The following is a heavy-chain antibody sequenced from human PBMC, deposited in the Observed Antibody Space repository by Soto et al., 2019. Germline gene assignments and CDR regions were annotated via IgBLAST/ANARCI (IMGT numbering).Heavy chain of an antibody. J-gene: IGHJ5*02. V-gene: IGHV4-34*01. CDR3: ARAHAGGYDLGSDWFDP. D-gene: IGHD5-12*01. CDR1: GGSFSGYY. CDR2: INHSGST. Sequence: SETLSLTCAVYGGSFSGYYWSWIRQPPGKGLEWIGEINHSGSTNYNPSLKSRVTISVDTSKNQFSLKLSSVTAADTAVYYCARAHAGGYDLGSDWFDPWGQGTLVTVSS.